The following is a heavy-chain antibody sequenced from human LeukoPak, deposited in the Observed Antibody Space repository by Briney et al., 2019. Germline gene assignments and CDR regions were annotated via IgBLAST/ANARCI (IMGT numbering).Heavy chain of an antibody. V-gene: IGHV1-2*02. D-gene: IGHD6-13*01. CDR1: GYTFTDYY. CDR3: ARDSATATGFAADY. Sequence: ASVKVSCKASGYTFTDYYMHWVRQAPGQGLEWMSSINLNSGATKYAQKFQGGVTMTRDTSITTAYMELSRLRSDDTAVYYCARDSATATGFAADYWGQGTLVTVSS. CDR2: INLNSGAT. J-gene: IGHJ4*02.